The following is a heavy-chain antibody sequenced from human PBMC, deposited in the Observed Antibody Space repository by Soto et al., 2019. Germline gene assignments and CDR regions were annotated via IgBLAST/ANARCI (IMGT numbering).Heavy chain of an antibody. CDR1: GGSISSGGYY. CDR3: ASSITAGKSIDAFDI. V-gene: IGHV4-31*03. Sequence: QVQLQESGPGLVKPSQTLSLTCTVSGGSISSGGYYWSWIRQHPGKGLEWIGYIYYSGSTYYNPSLKSRVTISVDTSKNQFSLKLSSVTAADTAVYYYASSITAGKSIDAFDIWGQGTMVTVSS. D-gene: IGHD6-19*01. J-gene: IGHJ3*02. CDR2: IYYSGST.